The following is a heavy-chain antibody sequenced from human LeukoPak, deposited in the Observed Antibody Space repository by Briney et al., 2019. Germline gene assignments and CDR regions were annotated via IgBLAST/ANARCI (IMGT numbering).Heavy chain of an antibody. D-gene: IGHD5-18*01. J-gene: IGHJ4*02. V-gene: IGHV3-30-3*01. CDR1: GFTFSSYA. CDR3: ARAPGSAGYSYAVRYYFDY. CDR2: ISYDGSNK. Sequence: GGSLRLSCAASGFTFSSYAMHWVRQAPGKGLEWVAVISYDGSNKYYADSVKGRCTISRDNSKNTLYLQMNSLRAEDTAVYYCARAPGSAGYSYAVRYYFDYWGQGTLVTVSS.